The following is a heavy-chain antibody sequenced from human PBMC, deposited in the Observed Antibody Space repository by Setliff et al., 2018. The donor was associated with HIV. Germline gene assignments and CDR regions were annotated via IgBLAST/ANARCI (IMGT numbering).Heavy chain of an antibody. V-gene: IGHV3-21*01. J-gene: IGHJ4*02. CDR3: ARDPASRDYYAQFDY. CDR2: ISRDDRYI. CDR1: GFNFNNYN. D-gene: IGHD3-22*01. Sequence: KTGGSLRLSCAGSGFNFNNYNMNWVRQAPGKGLEWVSSISRDDRYIYYADTVKGRFTISRDNAKKTLDLQLNSLRVEDTAVYYCARDPASRDYYAQFDYWGQGTLVTVSS.